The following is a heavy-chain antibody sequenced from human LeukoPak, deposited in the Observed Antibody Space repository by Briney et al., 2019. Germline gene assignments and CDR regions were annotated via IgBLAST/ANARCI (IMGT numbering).Heavy chain of an antibody. J-gene: IGHJ5*02. D-gene: IGHD1-26*01. V-gene: IGHV4-59*01. CDR3: ARDGCPTTKSGCVGNWFDP. CDR2: MYYSGST. Sequence: PPETLSLTCTVSGGSISSYYWSWIRQPPGKGLEWIGYMYYSGSTNYNPSLKSRLTISVDTSKNQFSLRLSSVTAADTAVYYCARDGCPTTKSGCVGNWFDPWGQGTLVTVSS. CDR1: GGSISSYY.